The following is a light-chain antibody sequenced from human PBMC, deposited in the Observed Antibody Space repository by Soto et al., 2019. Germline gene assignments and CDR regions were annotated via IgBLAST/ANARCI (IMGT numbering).Light chain of an antibody. CDR3: QEYIQWPPGR. V-gene: IGKV3D-20*02. CDR1: QSISSSY. J-gene: IGKJ1*01. Sequence: EVVMTQSPATLSVSPGERATLSCRASQSISSSYLAWYQQKPGQAPRLLIYGASSRATGIPDRFSGSGSGTDFTLTISRLEPEDFAVYYCQEYIQWPPGRFGPGTKVDTK. CDR2: GAS.